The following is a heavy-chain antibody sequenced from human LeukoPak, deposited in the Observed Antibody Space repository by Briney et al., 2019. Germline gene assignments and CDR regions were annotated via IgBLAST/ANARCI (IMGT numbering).Heavy chain of an antibody. CDR3: ARAIAVAGTY. CDR1: GFTFSSYA. V-gene: IGHV3-30-3*01. J-gene: IGHJ4*02. CDR2: ISYDGSNK. Sequence: GGSLRLSCAASGFTFSSYAMHWVRQAPGKGLEWVAVISYDGSNKYYADSVKGRFTISRDNSKNTLYLQMNSLRAEDTAVYYCARAIAVAGTYWGQGTLVTVSS. D-gene: IGHD6-19*01.